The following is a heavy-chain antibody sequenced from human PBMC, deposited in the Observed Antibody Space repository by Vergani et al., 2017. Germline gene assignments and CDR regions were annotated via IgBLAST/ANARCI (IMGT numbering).Heavy chain of an antibody. V-gene: IGHV4-61*02. CDR2: TFTSGAT. CDR3: ARMGGYDEGDAFRIGYFDS. D-gene: IGHD3-22*01. CDR1: GGSFSTGGQS. J-gene: IGHJ4*02. Sequence: QVQLQESGPGLVKPSQTLSLTCTVSGGSFSTGGQSWAWLRQSAGKGLEWIGRTFTSGATNYNPSLRRRAIISVDASKKQFSLKLKSVTAADTAVYYCARMGGYDEGDAFRIGYFDSWGPGILATVSS.